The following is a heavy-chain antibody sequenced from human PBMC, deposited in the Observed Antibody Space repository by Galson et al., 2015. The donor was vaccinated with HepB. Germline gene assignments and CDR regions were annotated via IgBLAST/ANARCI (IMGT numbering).Heavy chain of an antibody. CDR1: GGSISSGGYS. CDR3: ARVGIRSGYPHFDY. CDR2: IYHSGST. Sequence: TLSLTCAVSGGSISSGGYSWSWIRQPPGKGLEWIGYIYHSGSTYYNPSLKSRVTISVDRSKNQFSLKLSSVTAADTAVYYCARVGIRSGYPHFDYWGQGTLVTVSS. D-gene: IGHD3-3*01. J-gene: IGHJ4*02. V-gene: IGHV4-30-2*01.